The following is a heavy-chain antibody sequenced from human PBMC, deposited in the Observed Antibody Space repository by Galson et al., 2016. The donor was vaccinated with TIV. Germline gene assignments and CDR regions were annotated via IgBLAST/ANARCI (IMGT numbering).Heavy chain of an antibody. Sequence: SLRLSCAASGFTFTDYEFHWVRQAPGKGLEWVSYIGRNGRTIFYADSVQGRFTISRDNAKNSLSLQMNSLRVEDTALYYCAKDMTAGGQNLEYWGQGTLVTVSS. CDR3: AKDMTAGGQNLEY. CDR1: GFTFTDYE. D-gene: IGHD6-13*01. CDR2: IGRNGRTI. V-gene: IGHV3-48*03. J-gene: IGHJ4*02.